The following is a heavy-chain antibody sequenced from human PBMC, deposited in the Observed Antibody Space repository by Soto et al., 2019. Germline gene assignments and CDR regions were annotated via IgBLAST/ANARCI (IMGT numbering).Heavy chain of an antibody. CDR1: GFNFGVYA. D-gene: IGHD3-10*01. Sequence: LRLSCSASGFNFGVYAMSWVRQAPGKGLEWVSAISGSGGSTYYADSVKGRFTISRDNSKNTLYLQMNSLRAEDTAVYYCLRDYSGWFDFWGQGTLVTVPQ. V-gene: IGHV3-23*01. CDR3: LRDYSGWFDF. CDR2: ISGSGGST. J-gene: IGHJ5*01.